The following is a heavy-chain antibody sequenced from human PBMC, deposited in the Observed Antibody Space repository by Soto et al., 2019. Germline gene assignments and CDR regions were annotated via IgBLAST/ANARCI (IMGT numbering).Heavy chain of an antibody. CDR2: INPNSGGT. CDR1: GYTFTGYY. D-gene: IGHD2-2*02. CDR3: ARDPGYCISTSCYTYSSSFDY. Sequence: ASVKVSCKASGYTFTGYYMHWVRQAPGQGLEWMGWINPNSGGTNYAQKFQGWVTMTRDTSISTAYMELSRLRSDDTAVYYCARDPGYCISTSCYTYSSSFDYWGQGTLVTVSS. V-gene: IGHV1-2*04. J-gene: IGHJ4*02.